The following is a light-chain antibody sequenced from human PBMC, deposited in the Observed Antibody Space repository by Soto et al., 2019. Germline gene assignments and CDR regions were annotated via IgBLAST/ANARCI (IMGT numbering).Light chain of an antibody. CDR3: QQYGSSGT. CDR1: QSVSNNY. CDR2: GAS. J-gene: IGKJ1*01. V-gene: IGKV3-20*01. Sequence: ETMMTQSPDTLSLSPGERATLSCRASQSVSNNYLAWYQQKPGQAPRLLIYGASNRATGIPDRFSGSGSGTDFTLTISRLEPEDFAVYYCQQYGSSGTFGQGTKVDIK.